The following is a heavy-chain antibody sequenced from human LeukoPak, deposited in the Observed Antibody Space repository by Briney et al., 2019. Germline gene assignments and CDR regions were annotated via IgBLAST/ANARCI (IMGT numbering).Heavy chain of an antibody. Sequence: GASVKASCKASGYTFTDYYIHWVRQAPGQGLEWMGWINPNSGGTNYAQKFQGRVIMTRDTSISTAYMELSRLRSDDTAVYYCATPGYCTSTSCYKNAFDIWGQGTMLTVSS. CDR1: GYTFTDYY. CDR2: INPNSGGT. CDR3: ATPGYCTSTSCYKNAFDI. V-gene: IGHV1-2*02. J-gene: IGHJ3*02. D-gene: IGHD2-2*02.